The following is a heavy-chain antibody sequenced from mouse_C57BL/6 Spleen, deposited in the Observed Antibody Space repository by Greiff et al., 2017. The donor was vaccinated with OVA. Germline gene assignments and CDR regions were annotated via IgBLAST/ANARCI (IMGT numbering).Heavy chain of an antibody. CDR1: GYSITSGYY. CDR2: ISYDGSN. V-gene: IGHV3-6*01. CDR3: ARDGEFHWYFDV. J-gene: IGHJ1*03. Sequence: EVKLMESGPGLVKPSQSLSLTCSVTGYSITSGYYWNWIRQFPGNKLEWMGYISYDGSNNYNPSLKNRISITRDTSKNQFFLKLNSVTTEDTATYYCARDGEFHWYFDVWGTGTTVTVST.